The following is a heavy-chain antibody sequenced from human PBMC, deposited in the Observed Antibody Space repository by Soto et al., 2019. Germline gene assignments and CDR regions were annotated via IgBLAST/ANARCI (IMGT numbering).Heavy chain of an antibody. D-gene: IGHD7-27*01. Sequence: QVQLVESGGGVVQPGRSLRLYYAASRYIFSNYGMHWVRQAPGKGLEGVAVTSYDGSKKYYADSVKGRFTISKDNSKNTVYLQMNSLRIEDTVVYYCAKWGLSGHGMDVWGQGTTVTVSS. V-gene: IGHV3-30*18. J-gene: IGHJ6*02. CDR1: RYIFSNYG. CDR3: AKWGLSGHGMDV. CDR2: TSYDGSKK.